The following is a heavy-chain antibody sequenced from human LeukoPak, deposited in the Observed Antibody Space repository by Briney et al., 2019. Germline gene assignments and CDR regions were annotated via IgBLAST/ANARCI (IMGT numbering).Heavy chain of an antibody. CDR1: GYTFTSYD. J-gene: IGHJ4*02. V-gene: IGHV1-8*01. CDR3: ARGNAVARDFDY. D-gene: IGHD6-19*01. CDR2: MNPNSGNT. Sequence: ASVKVSCKAYGYTFTSYDINWVRQATGQGLEWMGWMNPNSGNTGYAQKFQGRVTMTRNTSISTAYMELSSLRSEDTAVYYCARGNAVARDFDYWGQGTLVTVSS.